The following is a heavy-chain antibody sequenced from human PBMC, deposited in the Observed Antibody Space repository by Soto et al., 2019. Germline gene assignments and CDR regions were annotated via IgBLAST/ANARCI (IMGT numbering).Heavy chain of an antibody. CDR3: ARKFHYDSGTYLFDLDY. Sequence: PGGSLRLSWAASGFTFSNYAVHWVRQAPGKGLEWVAVISYDGGTKNYADSVKGRFAISRDNSRNTLYLQMNSLRVEDTAVYYYARKFHYDSGTYLFDLDYWGQGPLVTVSS. D-gene: IGHD3-10*01. CDR1: GFTFSNYA. V-gene: IGHV3-30*09. CDR2: ISYDGGTK. J-gene: IGHJ4*02.